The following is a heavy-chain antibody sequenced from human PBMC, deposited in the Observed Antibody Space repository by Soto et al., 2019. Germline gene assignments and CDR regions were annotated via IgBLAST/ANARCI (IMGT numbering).Heavy chain of an antibody. Sequence: SVKVSCKASGGTISTYTISWVRQDPGQGLEWMGRIIPILNTANYAQKFQGRVTITADKSTSTAYMELSSLRSEDTAVYYCARVRRYYDSNGYYNYFDYWGQGTLVTVSS. D-gene: IGHD3-22*01. CDR2: IIPILNTA. CDR1: GGTISTYT. J-gene: IGHJ4*02. CDR3: ARVRRYYDSNGYYNYFDY. V-gene: IGHV1-69*08.